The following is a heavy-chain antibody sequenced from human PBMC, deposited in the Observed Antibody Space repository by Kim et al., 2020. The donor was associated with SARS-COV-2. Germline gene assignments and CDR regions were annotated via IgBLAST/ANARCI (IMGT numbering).Heavy chain of an antibody. D-gene: IGHD6-25*01. Sequence: ASVKVSCKASGYTFTAYYMHWVRQAPGQGFEWLGVINPSGRSTTYAERFQGRLTLTRDTSTSTIYMELSSLTSVYTAVYYCANNKGAAVSAGAFDHWGQGTLVTVSS. CDR1: GYTFTAYY. V-gene: IGHV1-46*03. CDR2: INPSGRST. CDR3: ANNKGAAVSAGAFDH. J-gene: IGHJ4*02.